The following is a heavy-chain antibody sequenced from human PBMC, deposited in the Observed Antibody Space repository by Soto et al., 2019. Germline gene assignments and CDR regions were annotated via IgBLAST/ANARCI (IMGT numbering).Heavy chain of an antibody. CDR1: GFTFSSYA. V-gene: IGHV3-23*01. J-gene: IGHJ4*02. CDR3: AKDRSVRSSSSPFDY. D-gene: IGHD6-6*01. Sequence: GGSLRLSCAASGFTFSSYAMSWVRQAPGKGLEWVSAISGSGGSTYYADSVKGRFTISRDNSKNTLYLQMNSLRAEDTAVYYCAKDRSVRSSSSPFDYWGQGTLVTVSS. CDR2: ISGSGGST.